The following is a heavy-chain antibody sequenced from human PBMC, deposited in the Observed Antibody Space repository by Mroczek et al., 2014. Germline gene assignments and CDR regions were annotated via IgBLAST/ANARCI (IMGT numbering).Heavy chain of an antibody. V-gene: IGHV4-59*01. J-gene: IGHJ6*03. CDR3: AREFYSSSFDYYYYYMDV. Sequence: QVQLQQSGPGLVKPSETLSLTCTVSGGSISSYYWSWIRQPPGKGLEWIGYIYYSGSTNYNPSLKSRVTISVDTSKNQFSLKLSSVTAADTAVYYCAREFYSSSFDYYYYYMDVWGKGTTVTVSS. D-gene: IGHD6-6*01. CDR1: GGSISSYY. CDR2: IYYSGST.